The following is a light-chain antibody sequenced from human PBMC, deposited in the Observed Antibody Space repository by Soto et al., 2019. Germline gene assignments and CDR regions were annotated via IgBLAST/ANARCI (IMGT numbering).Light chain of an antibody. CDR2: GAS. CDR3: QQYDVSPFT. V-gene: IGKV3-20*01. Sequence: EVVLTQSPGTLSLSPGERATLSCRASQSVSSTYLAWYQQKPGQAPRLLIYGASNRATGIPDRFSGSGSGTDFTLTIRRLEPEDFAVYFWQQYDVSPFTFGPGTKVDVK. J-gene: IGKJ3*01. CDR1: QSVSSTY.